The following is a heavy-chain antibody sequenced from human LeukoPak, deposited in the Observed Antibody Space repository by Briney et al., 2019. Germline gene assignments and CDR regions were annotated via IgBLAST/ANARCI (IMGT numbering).Heavy chain of an antibody. Sequence: GGSLRLSCAASGFTFSFYSMHWVRQAPGRGLEYVSAIDYKDGSTYYANSVKGRFTISRDNSKKTLYLQMGSLRAEDMAVYYCARGGWSPDYWGQGTLVTVSS. D-gene: IGHD6-19*01. CDR2: IDYKDGST. CDR1: GFTFSFYS. V-gene: IGHV3-64*01. J-gene: IGHJ4*02. CDR3: ARGGWSPDY.